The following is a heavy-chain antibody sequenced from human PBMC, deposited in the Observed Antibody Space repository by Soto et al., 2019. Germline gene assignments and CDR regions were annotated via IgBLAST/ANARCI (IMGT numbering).Heavy chain of an antibody. CDR3: AKEGAHQQWLAFY. CDR1: GFTFSSYG. CDR2: ISYDGSNK. D-gene: IGHD6-19*01. V-gene: IGHV3-30*18. Sequence: QVQLVESGGGVVQPGRSLRLSCAASGFTFSSYGMHWVRQAPGKGLEWVAVISYDGSNKYYADSVKGRFTISRDNSKNTLYLQMNSLRAEDTAVYYCAKEGAHQQWLAFYWGQGTLVTVSS. J-gene: IGHJ4*02.